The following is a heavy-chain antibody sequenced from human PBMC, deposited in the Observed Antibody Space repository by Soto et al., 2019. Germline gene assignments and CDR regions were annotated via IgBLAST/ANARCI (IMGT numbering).Heavy chain of an antibody. Sequence: SETLSLTCTVSGGSISSGDYYWSWMRQPPGKGLEWIGYIYYSGSTYYNPSLKSRVTISVDTSKNQFSLKLSSVTAADTAVYYCAGVERGMVISPNILPDYWGQGTLVTVSS. D-gene: IGHD3-3*01. V-gene: IGHV4-30-4*01. J-gene: IGHJ4*02. CDR3: AGVERGMVISPNILPDY. CDR2: IYYSGST. CDR1: GGSISSGDYY.